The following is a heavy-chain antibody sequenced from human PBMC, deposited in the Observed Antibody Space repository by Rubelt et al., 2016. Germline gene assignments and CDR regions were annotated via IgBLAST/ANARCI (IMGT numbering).Heavy chain of an antibody. CDR2: IDPSDSYT. J-gene: IGHJ3*02. CDR3: ARKRGTSKVVGEDALDI. CDR1: GYSFTSYW. D-gene: IGHD3-22*01. Sequence: EVQLVQSGAEVKKPGESLRLSCKGSGYSFTSYWISWVRQMPGKGLEWMGRIDPSDSYTNYSPSFQGHVTISDDKSISASDLQGRGLKAEDTAMYYCARKRGTSKVVGEDALDIWGQGTMVTVSS. V-gene: IGHV5-10-1*01.